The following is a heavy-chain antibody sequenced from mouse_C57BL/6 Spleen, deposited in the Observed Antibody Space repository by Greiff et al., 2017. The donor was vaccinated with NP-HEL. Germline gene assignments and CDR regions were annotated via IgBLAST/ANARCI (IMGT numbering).Heavy chain of an antibody. V-gene: IGHV1-55*01. J-gene: IGHJ4*01. CDR1: GYTFTSYW. CDR2: IYPGSGST. Sequence: QVQLKQPGAELVKPGASVKMSCKASGYTFTSYWITWVKQRPGQGLEWIGDIYPGSGSTNYNEKFKSKATLTVDTSSSTAYMQLSSLTSEDSAVYYCAGLDGYYDYYAMDYWGQGTSVTVSS. CDR3: AGLDGYYDYYAMDY. D-gene: IGHD2-3*01.